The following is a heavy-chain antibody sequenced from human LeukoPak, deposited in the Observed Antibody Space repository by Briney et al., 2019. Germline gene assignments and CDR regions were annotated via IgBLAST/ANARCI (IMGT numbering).Heavy chain of an antibody. D-gene: IGHD3-22*01. V-gene: IGHV4-59*01. CDR3: AKLGNYYESSTYPDY. Sequence: SETLSLTCTVSGGSISSYWSWIRPPPGKGLEWIGYIYYSGSTNYNPSLKSRVTISVDTSKNQFSLKLRSVTAADTAVYYCAKLGNYYESSTYPDYWGQGTLVTVSS. CDR2: IYYSGST. J-gene: IGHJ4*02. CDR1: GGSISSY.